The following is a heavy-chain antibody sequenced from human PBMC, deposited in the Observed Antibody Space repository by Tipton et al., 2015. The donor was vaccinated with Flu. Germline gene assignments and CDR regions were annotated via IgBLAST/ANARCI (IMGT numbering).Heavy chain of an antibody. CDR1: GDSIRSAYC. V-gene: IGHV4-38-2*02. CDR3: AREAYSSNWPNWFDP. D-gene: IGHD6-13*01. J-gene: IGHJ5*02. Sequence: TLSLTCAVSGDSIRSAYCWGWIRQPPGKGLEWIGNVCQNGNTYHNPSLKSRAIITVDRSKNQFSLKLNSVTAADTAVYYCAREAYSSNWPNWFDPWGQGTLVTVSS. CDR2: VCQNGNT.